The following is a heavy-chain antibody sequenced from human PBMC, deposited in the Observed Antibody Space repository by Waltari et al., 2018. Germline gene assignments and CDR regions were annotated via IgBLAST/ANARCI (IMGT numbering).Heavy chain of an antibody. CDR2: VHSGGTT. CDR3: ARRSSGAYPDYYYGLDV. D-gene: IGHD3-22*01. Sequence: QLPLQESGPGLVEPSETLSLPCSVPGGSISGTSYYWGWIRQPPGKGLEWIGSVHSGGTTYYHPSLKSRISISLDTTEHRFSLKLTSVTAADTAVYYCARRSSGAYPDYYYGLDVWGQGATV. J-gene: IGHJ6*02. V-gene: IGHV4-39*02. CDR1: GGSISGTSYY.